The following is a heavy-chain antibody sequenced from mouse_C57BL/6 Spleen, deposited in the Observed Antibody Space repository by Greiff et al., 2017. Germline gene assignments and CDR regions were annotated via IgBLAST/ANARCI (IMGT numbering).Heavy chain of an antibody. V-gene: IGHV1-64*01. Sequence: QVQLKQPGAELVKPGASVKLSCKASGYTFTSYWMHWVKQRPGQGLEWIGMIHPNSGSTNYNEKFKSKATLTVDKSSSTAYMQLSSLTSEDSAVESGARSGASFRWYFDVWGTGTTVTVSS. CDR2: IHPNSGST. CDR3: ARSGASFRWYFDV. CDR1: GYTFTSYW. J-gene: IGHJ1*03.